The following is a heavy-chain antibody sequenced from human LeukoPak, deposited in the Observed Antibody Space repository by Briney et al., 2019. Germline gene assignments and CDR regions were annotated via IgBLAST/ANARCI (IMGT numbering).Heavy chain of an antibody. V-gene: IGHV3-7*01. J-gene: IGHJ4*02. CDR3: ARDHGRSSGRGYSLGY. CDR1: GFTFSSYW. Sequence: PGGSLRLSCAASGFTFSSYWMSWVRQAPGKGLEWVANIKQDGSEKYYVDSVKGRFTISRDNAKNSLYLQMNSLRAEDTAVYYCARDHGRSSGRGYSLGYWGQGTLVTVSS. CDR2: IKQDGSEK. D-gene: IGHD3-3*01.